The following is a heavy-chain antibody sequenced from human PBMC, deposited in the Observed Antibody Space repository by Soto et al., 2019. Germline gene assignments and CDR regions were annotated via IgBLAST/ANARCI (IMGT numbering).Heavy chain of an antibody. CDR2: ISAYNGNT. CDR3: ARSPTQLWLPSLVNYIDY. J-gene: IGHJ4*02. Sequence: GASVKGSCKASGYSFTSYGLTWVRQAPGQGLEWMGWISAYNGNTNYAQKVQGRVTMTTDTSTNTAYMELRSLRSDDTAVYYCARSPTQLWLPSLVNYIDYWGQGTLVTVSS. CDR1: GYSFTSYG. D-gene: IGHD5-18*01. V-gene: IGHV1-18*04.